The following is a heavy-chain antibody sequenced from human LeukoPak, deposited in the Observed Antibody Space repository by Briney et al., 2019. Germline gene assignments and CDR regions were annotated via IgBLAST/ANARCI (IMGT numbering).Heavy chain of an antibody. J-gene: IGHJ4*02. CDR3: ARDFGSGKYVGYFDY. V-gene: IGHV3-33*01. Sequence: PGGSLRLSCGASGFAFSSYGMHWVRQAPGKGLEWVAIIWYDGSNTHYADSVKGQFTISRDNSKNTVYLQMNSLRAEDTAVYYCARDFGSGKYVGYFDYWGQGTLVTVSS. CDR1: GFAFSSYG. CDR2: IWYDGSNT. D-gene: IGHD3-10*01.